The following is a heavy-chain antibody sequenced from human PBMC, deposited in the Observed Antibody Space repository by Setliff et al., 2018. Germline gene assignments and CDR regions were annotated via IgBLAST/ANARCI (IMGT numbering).Heavy chain of an antibody. CDR3: VRVLDYYDSNGYSVDAFDV. CDR2: IRSKTYGGTT. J-gene: IGHJ3*01. CDR1: GFNFGDYG. V-gene: IGHV3-49*04. Sequence: GGSLRLSCTTSGFNFGDYGMNWVRQAPGKGLEWVAFIRSKTYGGTTEYAASVRGRFTMSRDDLKNSVDLQMNSLKTEDTAVYYCVRVLDYYDSNGYSVDAFDVWGQGTMVTVSS. D-gene: IGHD3-22*01.